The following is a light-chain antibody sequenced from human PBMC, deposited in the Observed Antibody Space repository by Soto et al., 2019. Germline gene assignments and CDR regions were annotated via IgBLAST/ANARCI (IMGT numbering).Light chain of an antibody. V-gene: IGKV3-15*01. CDR2: VAS. J-gene: IGKJ1*01. Sequence: EIVMTQSPATMSVSPGERATLSCSASQSVSSNLAWYQQHPGQAPRLPIYVASTRATGIPARFNGSGSGKAFTLTITSLQSKDFAAYYCQQYNNWPLCTFGQGTKVVTK. CDR3: QQYNNWPLCT. CDR1: QSVSSN.